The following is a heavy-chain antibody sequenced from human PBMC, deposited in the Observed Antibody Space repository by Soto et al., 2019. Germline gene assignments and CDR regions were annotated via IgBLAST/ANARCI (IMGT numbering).Heavy chain of an antibody. CDR2: ITGDGRRT. J-gene: IGHJ6*02. CDR1: GFTFGGYA. CDR3: TRARAGVPAAMDYYYYYGMDV. D-gene: IGHD2-2*01. Sequence: GGSLRLSYTASGFTFGGYAMNWVRQAPGKGLEWVAAITGDGRRTYYADSVKGRFTISRDNSKNTLFLQLNSLKTEDTAVYYCTRARAGVPAAMDYYYYYGMDVWGQGTTVTVS. V-gene: IGHV3-23*01.